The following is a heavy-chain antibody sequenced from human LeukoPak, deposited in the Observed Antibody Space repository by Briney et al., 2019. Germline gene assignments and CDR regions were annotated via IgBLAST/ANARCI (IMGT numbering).Heavy chain of an antibody. CDR2: MNPNSGNT. CDR1: GYTFSSYD. Sequence: AASVKVSCKASGYTFSSYDINWVRQATGQGLEWMGWMNPNSGNTGYAQNFQGRVTMTRNTSISTAYMELTSLRSEDTAVYYCARGRMMYSSNWSPPDYWGQGTLVTVSS. V-gene: IGHV1-8*01. J-gene: IGHJ4*02. CDR3: ARGRMMYSSNWSPPDY. D-gene: IGHD6-13*01.